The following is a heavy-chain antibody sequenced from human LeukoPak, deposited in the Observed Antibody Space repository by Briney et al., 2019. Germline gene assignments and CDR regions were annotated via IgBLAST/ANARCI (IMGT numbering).Heavy chain of an antibody. CDR1: GFTFSSYE. J-gene: IGHJ4*02. CDR2: ISSSGSTI. CDR3: ARADYDYVWGSYRSAYYFDY. D-gene: IGHD3-16*02. V-gene: IGHV3-48*03. Sequence: SGGSLRLSCAASGFTFSSYEMNWVRQAPGKGLEWVSYISSSGSTIYYADSVKGRFTISRDNAKNSLYLQMNSLRAEDTAVYYCARADYDYVWGSYRSAYYFDYWGQGTLVTVSS.